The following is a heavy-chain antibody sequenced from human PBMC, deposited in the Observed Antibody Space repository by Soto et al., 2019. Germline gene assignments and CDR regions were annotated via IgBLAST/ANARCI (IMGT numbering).Heavy chain of an antibody. CDR2: IIPIFGKA. D-gene: IGHD5-12*01. CDR1: GCTFTGYS. CDR3: ASSRTWIPVWYFDY. V-gene: IGHV1-69*05. J-gene: IGHJ4*02. Sequence: SVKVSCKASGCTFTGYSISWVRQAPGQGLEWMGGIIPIFGKANYAQKFQGRVTITTDKATSTAYMELSSLRLEDTAVYYCASSRTWIPVWYFDYWGQGTLVTVSS.